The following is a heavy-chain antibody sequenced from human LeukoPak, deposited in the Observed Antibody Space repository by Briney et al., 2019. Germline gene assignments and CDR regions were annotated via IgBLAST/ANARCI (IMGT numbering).Heavy chain of an antibody. CDR3: ARDPRYSSGWYVSWFDP. Sequence: GSLRLSCAASGFTFSSYAMHWVRQAPGKGLEWVAVISYDGSNKYYADSVKGRFTISRDNSKNTLYLQMNSLRAEDTAVYYCARDPRYSSGWYVSWFDPWGQGTLVTVSS. CDR1: GFTFSSYA. D-gene: IGHD6-19*01. V-gene: IGHV3-30-3*01. CDR2: ISYDGSNK. J-gene: IGHJ5*02.